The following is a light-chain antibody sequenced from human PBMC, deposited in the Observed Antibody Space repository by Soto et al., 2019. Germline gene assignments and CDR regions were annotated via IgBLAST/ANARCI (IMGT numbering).Light chain of an antibody. CDR3: QHYNSYPYT. Sequence: DIQMTQSPSTLSASVGDRATITCRASQRISNWLAWYQQKPGKAPKLLIYKASSLESRVPSRFSGSGSGTEFTLTISSLQPGDFATYYCQHYNSYPYTFGQGTKLEIK. CDR2: KAS. J-gene: IGKJ2*01. V-gene: IGKV1-5*03. CDR1: QRISNW.